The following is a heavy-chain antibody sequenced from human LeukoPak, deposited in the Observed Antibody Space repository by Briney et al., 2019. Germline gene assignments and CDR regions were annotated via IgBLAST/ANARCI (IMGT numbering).Heavy chain of an antibody. D-gene: IGHD5-24*01. CDR1: GRTISSYH. CDR2: SFYTGTT. Sequence: SETLSLTCTVAGRTISSYHCSWIRQTPGRRLEWIGFSFYTGTTNYTPSLKSRVPIYVDTSKNQFSLRLNSVTATATAVYYCARSRDGYSHFDYWGQGILVTVSS. V-gene: IGHV4-59*01. CDR3: ARSRDGYSHFDY. J-gene: IGHJ4*02.